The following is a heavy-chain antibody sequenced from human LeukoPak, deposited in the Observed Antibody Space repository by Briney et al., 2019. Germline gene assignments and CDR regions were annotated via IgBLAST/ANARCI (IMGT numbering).Heavy chain of an antibody. D-gene: IGHD1-26*01. V-gene: IGHV4-34*01. Sequence: SETLSLTCAVYSGSFSGYYWSWIRQPPGKGLEWIGEINHSGSTNYNPSLKSRVTISVDTSKNQFSLKLSSVTAADTAVYYCASDEVGATREYYFDYWGQGTLVTVSS. CDR3: ASDEVGATREYYFDY. CDR1: SGSFSGYY. J-gene: IGHJ4*02. CDR2: INHSGST.